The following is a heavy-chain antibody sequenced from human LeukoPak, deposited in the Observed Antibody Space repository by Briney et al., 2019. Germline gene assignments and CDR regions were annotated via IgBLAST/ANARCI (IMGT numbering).Heavy chain of an antibody. CDR2: INHSGST. J-gene: IGHJ4*02. CDR1: GGSFSGYY. Sequence: KTSETLSLTYAVYGGSFSGYYWSWIRQPPGKGLEWIGEINHSGSTNYNPSLKSRVTISVDTSKNQFSLKLSSVTAADTAVYYCARGRRYFDWSRQYYFDYWGQGTLVTVSS. D-gene: IGHD3-9*01. V-gene: IGHV4-34*01. CDR3: ARGRRYFDWSRQYYFDY.